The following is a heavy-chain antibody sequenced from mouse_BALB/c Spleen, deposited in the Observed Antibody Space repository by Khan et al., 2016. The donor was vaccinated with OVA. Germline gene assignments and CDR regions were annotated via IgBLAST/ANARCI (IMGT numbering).Heavy chain of an antibody. CDR3: ARKNGSDFDY. CDR2: INPHIGET. CDR1: GYSFTGYF. Sequence: VQLKESGPELVKPGASVKISCKASGYSFTGYFMNWVMQSYGKSLEWIGRINPHIGETLYNQKFKGKATLTVDESSRTVHMELRSQAAKDSAVYYCARKNGSDFDYWGQGTTLTVSS. J-gene: IGHJ2*01. V-gene: IGHV1-20*02.